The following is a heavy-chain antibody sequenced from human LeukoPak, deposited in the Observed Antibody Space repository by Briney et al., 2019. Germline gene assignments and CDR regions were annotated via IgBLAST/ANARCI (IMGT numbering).Heavy chain of an antibody. CDR2: ISSSSSTI. Sequence: GGSLRLSCAASGFTFSRYAMHWVRQAPGKGLEWVSYISSSSSTIYYADSVKGRFTISRDNAKNSLYLQMNSLRAEDTAVYYCATGRSAFDIWGQGTMVTVSS. CDR1: GFTFSRYA. J-gene: IGHJ3*02. D-gene: IGHD1-1*01. V-gene: IGHV3-48*01. CDR3: ATGRSAFDI.